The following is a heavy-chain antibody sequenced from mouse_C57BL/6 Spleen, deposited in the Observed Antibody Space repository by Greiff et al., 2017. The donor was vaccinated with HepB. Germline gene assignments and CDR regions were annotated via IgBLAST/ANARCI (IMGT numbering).Heavy chain of an antibody. CDR2: IDPSDSET. D-gene: IGHD3-2*02. CDR3: ARASSGYVKTWFAY. J-gene: IGHJ3*01. Sequence: VQLQQPGAELVRPGSSVKLSCKASGYTFTSYWMHWVKQRPIQGLEWIGNIDPSDSETHYNQKFKDKATLTVDKSSSTAYMQLSSLTSEDSAVYYCARASSGYVKTWFAYWGQGTLVTVSA. CDR1: GYTFTSYW. V-gene: IGHV1-52*01.